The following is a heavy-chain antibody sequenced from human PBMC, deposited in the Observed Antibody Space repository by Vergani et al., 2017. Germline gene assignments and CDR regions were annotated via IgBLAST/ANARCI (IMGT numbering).Heavy chain of an antibody. V-gene: IGHV4-59*01. CDR2: MYHSGST. J-gene: IGHJ5*02. D-gene: IGHD3-10*01. CDR3: GRVAYFYGLGSRLLDL. Sequence: QVRLQESGPGLVKPSETLSLTCSVSGGSMSGYYWSWIRQPPGKELEWIGYMYHSGSTNYNPSLETRVTISGDTSKNQFSLKLNSVTAADTAVYYCGRVAYFYGLGSRLLDLWVQGILVTVSS. CDR1: GGSMSGYY.